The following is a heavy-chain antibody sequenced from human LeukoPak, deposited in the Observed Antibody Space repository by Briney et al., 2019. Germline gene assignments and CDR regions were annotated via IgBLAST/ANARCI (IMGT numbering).Heavy chain of an antibody. D-gene: IGHD3-22*01. CDR1: GYSFTNYW. V-gene: IGHV5-51*01. CDR3: ATLRSGYYYDYFDY. Sequence: GESLKISCKGSGYSFTNYWIGWVRQMPGKGLEWMGTIYPGDSDTKYSPSFQGQVTISADKSISTAYLQWSSLKASDTAMYYCATLRSGYYYDYFDYWGQGTLVTVSS. J-gene: IGHJ4*02. CDR2: IYPGDSDT.